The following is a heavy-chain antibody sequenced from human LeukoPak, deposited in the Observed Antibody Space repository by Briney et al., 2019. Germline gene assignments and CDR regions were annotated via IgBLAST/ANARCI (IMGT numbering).Heavy chain of an antibody. Sequence: PSETLSLTCTVSGDSMRGYYWSWIRQPPGKGLEWIGYTYYSGGTNYNPSLKGRVTISVDTSKNQFSLKLSSVTAADTAVYYCAREHSSSSPSPYYYYYMDVWGKGTTVTVSS. D-gene: IGHD6-13*01. J-gene: IGHJ6*03. CDR3: AREHSSSSPSPYYYYYMDV. CDR2: TYYSGGT. V-gene: IGHV4-59*12. CDR1: GDSMRGYY.